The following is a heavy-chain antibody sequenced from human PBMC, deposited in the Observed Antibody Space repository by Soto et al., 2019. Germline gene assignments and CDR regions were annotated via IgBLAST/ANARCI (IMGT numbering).Heavy chain of an antibody. CDR3: ARETSPKYYYDSSGYYDY. J-gene: IGHJ4*02. D-gene: IGHD3-22*01. CDR1: GFTISDYY. Sequence: GGSLRLSCAASGFTISDYYMSWIRQAPGKGLEWVSYISSSSSYTNYADSVKGRFTISRDNAKNSLYLQMNSLRAEDTAVYYCARETSPKYYYDSSGYYDYWGQGTLVTVSS. V-gene: IGHV3-11*06. CDR2: ISSSSSYT.